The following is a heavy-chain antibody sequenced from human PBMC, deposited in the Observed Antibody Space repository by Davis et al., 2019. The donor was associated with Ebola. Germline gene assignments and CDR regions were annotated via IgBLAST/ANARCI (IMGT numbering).Heavy chain of an antibody. CDR3: ARASFGVGPYSSSYYMDI. V-gene: IGHV1-46*02. CDR2: INPSGGAT. J-gene: IGHJ6*03. CDR1: GYTFNSYY. D-gene: IGHD3-3*01. Sequence: ASVKVSCKASGYTFNSYYMNWVRQAPGQGLEWMGIINPSGGATNYAQKFQGRVTMTRDTSASTVYMELSSLRSDDTAVYYCARASFGVGPYSSSYYMDIWGTGTTVAVSS.